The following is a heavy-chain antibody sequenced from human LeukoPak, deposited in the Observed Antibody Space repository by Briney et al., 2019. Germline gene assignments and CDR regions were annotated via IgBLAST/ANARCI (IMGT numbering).Heavy chain of an antibody. CDR1: GDSVSSNSAA. V-gene: IGHV6-1*01. CDR2: TYYRSKWYN. D-gene: IGHD6-19*01. J-gene: IGHJ6*02. Sequence: SQTLSLTCAISGDSVSSNSAAWNWIRQSPSRGLEWLGRTYYRSKWYNDYAVSVKSRITINPDTSKNQFSLQLNSVTPEDTAVYYCARDLSGSVAGTYYYYGMDAWGQGTTVTVSS. CDR3: ARDLSGSVAGTYYYYGMDA.